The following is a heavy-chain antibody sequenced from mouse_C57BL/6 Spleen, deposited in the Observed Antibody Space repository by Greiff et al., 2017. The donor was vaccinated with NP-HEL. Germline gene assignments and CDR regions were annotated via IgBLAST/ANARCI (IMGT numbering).Heavy chain of an antibody. CDR3: ARSYYYGSSYCWYFDV. Sequence: QVQLKESGPGILQSSQTLSLTCSFSGFSLSTSGMGVSWIRQPSGKGLEWLAHIYWDDDKRYNPSLKSRLTISKDTSRNQVFLKITSVDTADTATYYCARSYYYGSSYCWYFDVWGTGTTVTVSS. CDR2: IYWDDDK. D-gene: IGHD1-1*01. CDR1: GFSLSTSGMG. V-gene: IGHV8-12*01. J-gene: IGHJ1*03.